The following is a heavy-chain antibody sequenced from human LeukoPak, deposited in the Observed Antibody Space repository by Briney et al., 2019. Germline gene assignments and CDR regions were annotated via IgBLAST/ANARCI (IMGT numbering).Heavy chain of an antibody. CDR2: INTNTGNP. V-gene: IGHV7-4-1*02. J-gene: IGHJ4*02. Sequence: ALVKVSCKASGYTFTSYAMNWVRQAPGQGLEWMGWINTNTGNPTYAQGFSGRFVFSLDTSVSTAYLQISSLEAEDTAVYFCARGATMVRGVILPFDYWGQGSLVTVSS. D-gene: IGHD3-10*01. CDR1: GYTFTSYA. CDR3: ARGATMVRGVILPFDY.